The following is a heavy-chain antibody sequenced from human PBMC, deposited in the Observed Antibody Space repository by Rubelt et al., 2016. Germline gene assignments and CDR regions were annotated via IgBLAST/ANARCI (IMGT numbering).Heavy chain of an antibody. J-gene: IGHJ6*02. D-gene: IGHD3-3*01. Sequence: ADSVKGRFTISRDNAKNSLYLQMNSLRAEDTAVYYCARATTSYYDFWSGYYYYYGMDVWGQGTLVTVSS. CDR3: ARATTSYYDFWSGYYYYYGMDV. V-gene: IGHV3-21*04.